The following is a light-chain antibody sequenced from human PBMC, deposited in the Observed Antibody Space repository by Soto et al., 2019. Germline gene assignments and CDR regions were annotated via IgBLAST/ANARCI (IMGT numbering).Light chain of an antibody. CDR2: DTS. CDR1: QGIGST. V-gene: IGKV3-15*01. J-gene: IGKJ4*01. Sequence: EIVMTQSPATLCGWPLEGSTLSCRASQGIGSTLAWYQQKPGQTPRLLIYDTSIRATGVPARFRGSASGTEFTLTITSLQSEDFAVYYCQHYANWPLTFGGGTKV. CDR3: QHYANWPLT.